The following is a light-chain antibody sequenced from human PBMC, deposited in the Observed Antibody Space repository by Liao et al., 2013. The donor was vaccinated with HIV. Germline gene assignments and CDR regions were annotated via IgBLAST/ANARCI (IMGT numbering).Light chain of an antibody. CDR3: QSADSSGTDRV. Sequence: SYELTQPPSVSVSPGQTARITCSGDALPKQFAYWYQQKPGQAPVLVIYKDSERPSGIPERFSGSSSGTIVTLTISGVQAEDEADYYCQSADSSGTDRVFGGGTKLTVL. CDR2: KDS. V-gene: IGLV3-25*03. CDR1: ALPKQF. J-gene: IGLJ3*02.